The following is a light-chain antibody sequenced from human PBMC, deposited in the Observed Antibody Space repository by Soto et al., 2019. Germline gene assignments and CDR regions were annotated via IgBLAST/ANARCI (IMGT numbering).Light chain of an antibody. J-gene: IGKJ2*01. CDR3: QQYFSYPYT. V-gene: IGKV3-15*01. CDR1: QSVISN. Sequence: EIVMTQSPATLSVSPGERATLSCRASQSVISNLAWYQQKPGQAPRLLIYGASARATGIPARFSGSGSGTDFTLTIRSLEPEDFATYYCQQYFSYPYTFGQGTKVDI. CDR2: GAS.